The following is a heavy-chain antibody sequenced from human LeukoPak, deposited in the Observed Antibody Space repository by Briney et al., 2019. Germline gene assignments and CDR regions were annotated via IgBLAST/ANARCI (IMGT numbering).Heavy chain of an antibody. D-gene: IGHD3-22*01. CDR3: ARGVLHYYDSSGYYYASEHAFDI. Sequence: PSETLSLTCAVYGGSFSSYYWSWIRQPPGKGLEWIGEINHSGSTNYNPSLKSRVTISVDTSKNQFSLKLSSVTAADTAVYYCARGVLHYYDSSGYYYASEHAFDIWGQGTMVTVSS. CDR2: INHSGST. V-gene: IGHV4-34*01. J-gene: IGHJ3*02. CDR1: GGSFSSYY.